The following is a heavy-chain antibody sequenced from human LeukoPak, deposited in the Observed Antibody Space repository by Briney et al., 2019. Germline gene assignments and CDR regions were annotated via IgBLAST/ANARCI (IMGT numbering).Heavy chain of an antibody. CDR3: ARLLAGFGELGSFDV. CDR1: GGSISSDY. V-gene: IGHV4-59*01. Sequence: PSETLSLTCTVSGGSISSDYWSWIRQPPGKGRRWIAYFYHSGSTNYNPSLQSRVTISVDTSENQFSLRLSSVTAADTAVYYCARLLAGFGELGSFDVWGHGTVVTVSS. CDR2: FYHSGST. J-gene: IGHJ3*01. D-gene: IGHD3-10*01.